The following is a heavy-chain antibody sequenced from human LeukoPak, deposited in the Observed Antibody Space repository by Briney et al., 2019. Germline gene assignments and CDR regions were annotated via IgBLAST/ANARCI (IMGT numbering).Heavy chain of an antibody. CDR3: ARDLGYCSSTSCLGEGY. Sequence: SETLSLTCTVPGYSISSGFYWGWIRQPPGNGLEWIGNIYHSGSTYYNTSLKSRVTISVDMSKNQFYLKVSSVTAADTAVYDCARDLGYCSSTSCLGEGYWGQGTLVTVFS. J-gene: IGHJ4*02. V-gene: IGHV4-38-2*02. CDR1: GYSISSGFY. CDR2: IYHSGST. D-gene: IGHD2-2*01.